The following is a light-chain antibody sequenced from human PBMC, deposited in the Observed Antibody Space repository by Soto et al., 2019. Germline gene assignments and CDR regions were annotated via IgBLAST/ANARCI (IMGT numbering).Light chain of an antibody. CDR1: QSVSSY. CDR3: QQRSNWPPVT. J-gene: IGKJ4*01. Sequence: EIVLTQSPATLSLSPGERATLSCRASQSVSSYLAWYQQKPGQAPRLLIYDASNRATGIPARFSGSGSGTAFTLTISSLEPEDFAIYSCQQRSNWPPVTFGGGTQVEIK. V-gene: IGKV3-11*01. CDR2: DAS.